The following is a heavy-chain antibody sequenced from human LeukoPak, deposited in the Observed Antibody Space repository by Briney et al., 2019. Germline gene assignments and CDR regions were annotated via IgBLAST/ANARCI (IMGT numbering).Heavy chain of an antibody. D-gene: IGHD3-22*01. CDR2: IYYSGST. V-gene: IGHV4-39*01. Sequence: SETLSLTCTVSGGSISSSSYYWGWIRQPPGKGLEWIGSIYYSGSTYYNPSLKSRVTISVDTSENQFSLKLSSVTAADTAVYYCASDSSGYFDYWGQGTLVTVSS. J-gene: IGHJ4*02. CDR1: GGSISSSSYY. CDR3: ASDSSGYFDY.